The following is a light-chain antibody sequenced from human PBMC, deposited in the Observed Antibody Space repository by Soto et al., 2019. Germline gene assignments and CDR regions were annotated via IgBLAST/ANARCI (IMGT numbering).Light chain of an antibody. J-gene: IGKJ2*01. V-gene: IGKV3-20*01. CDR2: GAS. CDR3: QQYGSSPQT. Sequence: ENVLTQSPDSLSLSPGDRATLFCRASQSVSTAYLAWYQWRPGQAPRLLIYGASFRATGIPDRFSGSGSGTDFPLTISRLEAEDFALYFCQQYGSSPQTFGQGTKLEIK. CDR1: QSVSTAY.